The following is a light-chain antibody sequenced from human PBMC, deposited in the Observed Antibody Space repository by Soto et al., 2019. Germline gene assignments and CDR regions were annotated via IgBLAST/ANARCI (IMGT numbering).Light chain of an antibody. J-gene: IGKJ1*01. CDR1: QTIGSW. V-gene: IGKV1-5*03. Sequence: TQSPGTLSASLGDRVTITCRASQTIGSWLAWYQQKAGKATNLLIYKASRLESGVPSRFRGSGSETEFTLTISGLQPGDSETYYCQQYNSYSPTFGQGTKVDIK. CDR2: KAS. CDR3: QQYNSYSPT.